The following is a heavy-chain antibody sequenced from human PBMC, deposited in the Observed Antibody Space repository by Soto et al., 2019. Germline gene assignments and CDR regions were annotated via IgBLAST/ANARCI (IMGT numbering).Heavy chain of an antibody. J-gene: IGHJ4*02. CDR1: GLSFSRYA. Sequence: RLVESGGGLVKPGGSLRLSCAGSGLSFSRYAMNWVRQAPGKGLEWVASISGTASHIRYADSVRGRFSISKDDAKNSLSLQMTSLRAEDTAVYFCAKGRGAAYYFDFWGRGTLVSVSS. CDR2: ISGTASHI. V-gene: IGHV3-21*01. CDR3: AKGRGAAYYFDF. D-gene: IGHD3-10*01.